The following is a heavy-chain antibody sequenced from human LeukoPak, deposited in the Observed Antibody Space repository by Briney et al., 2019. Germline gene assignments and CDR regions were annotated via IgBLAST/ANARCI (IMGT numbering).Heavy chain of an antibody. Sequence: SQTLSLTCTVSGGSISSGGYYWTWIRQHPGKGLEWIGYIYYSGSTYYNPSLKSRVTISVDRSKNQFSLKLSSVTAADTAVYYCARDPKGVPAAMGIDYWGQGTLVTVSS. V-gene: IGHV4-31*03. J-gene: IGHJ4*02. CDR3: ARDPKGVPAAMGIDY. CDR1: GGSISSGGYY. D-gene: IGHD2-2*01. CDR2: IYYSGST.